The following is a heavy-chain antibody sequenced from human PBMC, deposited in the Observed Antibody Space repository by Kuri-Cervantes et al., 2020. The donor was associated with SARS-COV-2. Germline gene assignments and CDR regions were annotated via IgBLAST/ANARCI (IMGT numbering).Heavy chain of an antibody. CDR2: INSDGSNT. V-gene: IGHV3-74*01. Sequence: SLEFSCAASGFTFSGHWIHWVRQAPGKVLVWVSRINSDGSNTNNADSVKGRFALSRDNAKNSLYLQMNSLRAEDTALYHCARDFARGGSYGVAFDIWGQGTMVTVSS. CDR1: GFTFSGHW. CDR3: ARDFARGGSYGVAFDI. J-gene: IGHJ3*02. D-gene: IGHD1-26*01.